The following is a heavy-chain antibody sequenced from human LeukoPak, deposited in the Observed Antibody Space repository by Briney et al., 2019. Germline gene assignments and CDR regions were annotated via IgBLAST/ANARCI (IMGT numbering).Heavy chain of an antibody. V-gene: IGHV1-2*02. Sequence: ASVQVSCKTSGYTFTSYYIHWLRQAPGQRFEWMGWSDPKSGATKYEHFQGRVTMTRDTSISTAYMELSSLRSEDTAVYYCARIRDGYNDAYDIWGQGTMVTVSS. CDR2: SDPKSGAT. CDR3: ARIRDGYNDAYDI. CDR1: GYTFTSYY. D-gene: IGHD5-24*01. J-gene: IGHJ3*02.